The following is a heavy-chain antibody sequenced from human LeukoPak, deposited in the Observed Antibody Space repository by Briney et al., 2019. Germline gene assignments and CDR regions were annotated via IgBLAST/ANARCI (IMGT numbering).Heavy chain of an antibody. V-gene: IGHV4-59*01. CDR1: GGSISSYY. CDR3: ARETLATLDY. D-gene: IGHD3-3*02. CDR2: IYYSGST. J-gene: IGHJ4*02. Sequence: PSETLSLTCTVSGGSISSYYWSWIRQPPGKGLEWIGYIYYSGSTNYNPSLKSRVTISVDTSKNQFSLKLSSVTAADTAVYYCARETLATLDYWGQGTLVTVSS.